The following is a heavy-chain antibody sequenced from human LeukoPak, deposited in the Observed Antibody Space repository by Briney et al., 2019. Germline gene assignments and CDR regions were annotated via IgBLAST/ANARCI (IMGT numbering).Heavy chain of an antibody. CDR1: GFTFSKYW. J-gene: IGHJ6*03. Sequence: GGSLRLSCAASGFTFSKYWMHWVRQAPGKGLVWVSRINTDGSSTDYADSVKGRFTISRANAKNSLYLQMSSLRAEDTALYYCARRESTYQNYYYFYYMDVWGKGTTVTVSS. V-gene: IGHV3-74*01. CDR3: ARRESTYQNYYYFYYMDV. CDR2: INTDGSST.